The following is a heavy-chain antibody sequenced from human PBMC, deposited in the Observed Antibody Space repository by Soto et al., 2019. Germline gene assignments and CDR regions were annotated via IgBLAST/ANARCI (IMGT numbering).Heavy chain of an antibody. D-gene: IGHD6-13*01. V-gene: IGHV1-69*06. CDR3: AREIEAAGTSPYLQH. CDR2: IIPIFGTA. J-gene: IGHJ1*01. Sequence: SVKVSCKASGGTFSSYAISWVRQAPGQGLEWMGGIIPIFGTANYAQKFQGRVTITADKSTSTAYMELSSLRSEDTAVYYCAREIEAAGTSPYLQHWGQGTLVTVSS. CDR1: GGTFSSYA.